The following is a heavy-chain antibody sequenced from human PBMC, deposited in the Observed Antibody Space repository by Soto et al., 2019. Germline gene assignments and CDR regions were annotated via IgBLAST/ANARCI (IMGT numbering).Heavy chain of an antibody. J-gene: IGHJ5*02. CDR2: IIPIFGTA. V-gene: IGHV1-69*05. Sequence: PVKVSCKASGGTFSRSAISWVRQAPGQGLEWMGGIIPIFGTANYAQKFQGRITMTTDTSTSTVYMELRSLRSEDTAVYYCARSSGGVFGIILEGSNWLAPWGQGSLVTVFS. CDR3: ARSSGGVFGIILEGSNWLAP. D-gene: IGHD3-16*02. CDR1: GGTFSRSA.